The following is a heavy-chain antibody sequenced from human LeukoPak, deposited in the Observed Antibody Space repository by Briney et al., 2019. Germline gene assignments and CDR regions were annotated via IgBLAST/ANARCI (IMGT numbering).Heavy chain of an antibody. CDR1: GFTFSSYA. V-gene: IGHV3-23*01. D-gene: IGHD3-22*01. Sequence: PGGSLRLSCAASGFTFSSYAMSWVRQAPGKGLEWVSGISGSGSSTNYADSVKGRFTISRDNAKNSLYLQMNSLRAEDTAVYYCARGTLYYYDSSGYKDYWGQGTLVTVSS. J-gene: IGHJ4*02. CDR2: ISGSGSST. CDR3: ARGTLYYYDSSGYKDY.